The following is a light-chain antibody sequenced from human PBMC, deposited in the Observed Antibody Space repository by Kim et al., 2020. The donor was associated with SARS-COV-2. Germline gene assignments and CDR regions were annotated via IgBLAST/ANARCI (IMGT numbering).Light chain of an antibody. CDR2: DTR. CDR1: TGAVTYDHY. V-gene: IGLV7-46*01. J-gene: IGLJ3*02. Sequence: PSGTGTLTCGSSTGAVTYDHYTYWFQRKPGQAPRTLVFDTRNKHSWSPARFSGSLLGGKAALTLSGAQPEDEAEYYCLLSYSGGWVFGGGTQLTVL. CDR3: LLSYSGGWV.